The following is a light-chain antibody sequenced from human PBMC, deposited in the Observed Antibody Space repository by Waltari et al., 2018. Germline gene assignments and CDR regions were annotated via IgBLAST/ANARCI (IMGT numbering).Light chain of an antibody. V-gene: IGLV1-44*01. CDR3: ASWDDSLKAVL. J-gene: IGLJ2*01. CDR2: SNN. Sequence: QSVLTQPPSASGTPGQRVTISCFGSESSIGSNPVNWYQQFPGTAPKFLIYSNNQRPSGVPDRFSGSKSGTSASLAISGLQSEDEAVYFCASWDDSLKAVLFGGGTKLTVL. CDR1: ESSIGSNP.